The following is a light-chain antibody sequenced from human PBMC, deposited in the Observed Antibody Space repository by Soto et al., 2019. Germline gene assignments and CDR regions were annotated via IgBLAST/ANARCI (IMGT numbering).Light chain of an antibody. CDR1: QGIGND. J-gene: IGKJ4*01. CDR3: QQYNSYPLT. Sequence: DIQMTQSPSSLSASVGDRVTITCRASQGIGNDLGWYQQKPGNAPKRLIFAASSLQSGVPSRFSGSESGTEYTLTISSLQPEDFATYYFQQYNSYPLTFGGGTKVEVK. CDR2: AAS. V-gene: IGKV1-17*01.